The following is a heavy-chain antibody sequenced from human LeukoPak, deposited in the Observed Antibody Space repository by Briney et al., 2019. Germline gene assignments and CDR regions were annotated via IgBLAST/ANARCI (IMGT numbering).Heavy chain of an antibody. J-gene: IGHJ4*02. CDR3: VKEGGSSWSDY. CDR1: GFPFSSYY. V-gene: IGHV3-7*01. D-gene: IGHD6-13*01. CDR2: INKDGGDK. Sequence: GEFLRLSCAASGFPFSSYYMSWVRQAPGKGLEWVANINKDGGDKFYVGALKGRFAISRDNAKNTLYLQMNSLRAEDTAVYYCVKEGGSSWSDYWGQGTLVTVSS.